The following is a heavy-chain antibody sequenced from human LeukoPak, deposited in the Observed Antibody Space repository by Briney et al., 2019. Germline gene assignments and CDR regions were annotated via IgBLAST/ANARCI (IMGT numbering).Heavy chain of an antibody. CDR3: ARAERYYFGSGSYIDY. Sequence: ASVKVSCKASAYTFTGYYMHWVRQAPGQGLEWMGWIYPNSGGINYAQNFQGRVTLTRDTSMSTAYMDLSSLRSDDTAVYYCARAERYYFGSGSYIDYWGQGTQVTVST. CDR1: AYTFTGYY. CDR2: IYPNSGGI. D-gene: IGHD3-10*01. J-gene: IGHJ4*02. V-gene: IGHV1-2*02.